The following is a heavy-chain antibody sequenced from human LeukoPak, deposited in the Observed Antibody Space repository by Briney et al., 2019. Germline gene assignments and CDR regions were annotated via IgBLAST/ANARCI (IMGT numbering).Heavy chain of an antibody. CDR2: ISAYNGTT. CDR1: GYSFTSYS. Sequence: ASVKVSCKASGYSFTSYSINWVRQAPGQGLEWMGWISAYNGTTKYAQKLQGRVTMTTDTSTSTAYMELRSLISDDTAVYYCARGLGGSGSYFLTFDYWGQGTLVTVSS. V-gene: IGHV1-18*01. J-gene: IGHJ4*02. CDR3: ARGLGGSGSYFLTFDY. D-gene: IGHD1-26*01.